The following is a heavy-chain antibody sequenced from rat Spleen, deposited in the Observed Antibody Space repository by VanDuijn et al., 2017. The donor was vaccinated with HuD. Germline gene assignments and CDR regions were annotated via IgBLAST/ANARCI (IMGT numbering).Heavy chain of an antibody. CDR3: TIHPRY. V-gene: IGHV2-13*01. D-gene: IGHD3-1*01. CDR1: GFSLSSHG. CDR2: IWGNGNT. J-gene: IGHJ2*01. Sequence: QVQLKESGPGLVQPSQTLSLTCTVSGFSLSSHGVIWVRQPPGKGLEWMGVIWGNGNTNYSSALKSRLSISRDTSKNQVFLKMNSLQTDDTGTYYCTIHPRYWGQGLMVTVSS.